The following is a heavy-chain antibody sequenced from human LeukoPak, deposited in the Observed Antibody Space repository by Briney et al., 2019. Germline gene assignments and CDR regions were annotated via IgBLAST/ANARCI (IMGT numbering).Heavy chain of an antibody. CDR2: ISYDGSNK. CDR1: GFTFSSYG. CDR3: AKDGPGYCSGGSCYSGEYFQH. V-gene: IGHV3-30*18. J-gene: IGHJ1*01. D-gene: IGHD2-15*01. Sequence: GRSLRLSCAASGFTFSSYGMHWVRQAPGKGLEWVAVISYDGSNKYYADSVKGRFTISRDNSKNTLYLQMNSLRAVDTAVYYCAKDGPGYCSGGSCYSGEYFQHWGQGTLVTVSS.